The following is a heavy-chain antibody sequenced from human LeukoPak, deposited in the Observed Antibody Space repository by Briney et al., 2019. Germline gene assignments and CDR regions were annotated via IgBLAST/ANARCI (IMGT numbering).Heavy chain of an antibody. CDR1: GFTFSSYG. V-gene: IGHV3-33*01. CDR2: IWYDGSNK. D-gene: IGHD2-15*01. Sequence: PGRSLRLSGASSGFTFSSYGMHWVRQAPGKGLEWVAVIWYDGSNKNYADSVKGRFTISRDNSKNTVYLQMNSLRAEDMAVYYCESDDCSGGSCYPDYWGQGTLVTVSS. J-gene: IGHJ4*02. CDR3: ESDDCSGGSCYPDY.